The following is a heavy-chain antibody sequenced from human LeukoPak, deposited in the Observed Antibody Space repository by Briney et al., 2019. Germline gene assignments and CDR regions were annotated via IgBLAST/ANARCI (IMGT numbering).Heavy chain of an antibody. V-gene: IGHV4-34*01. CDR3: ARAFSGWLRYRAFDI. J-gene: IGHJ3*02. CDR1: GGSFSGDY. D-gene: IGHD6-19*01. Sequence: SETLSLTCGVYGGSFSGDYWSWVRQPPGKGLEWIGEINHSGSASYNPPLKSRVTISVDTSKNQFSLKLSSVTAADTAVYYCARAFSGWLRYRAFDIWGQGTMVTVSS. CDR2: INHSGSA.